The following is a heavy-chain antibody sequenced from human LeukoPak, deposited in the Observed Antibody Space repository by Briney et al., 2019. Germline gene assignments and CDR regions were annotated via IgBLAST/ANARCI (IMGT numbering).Heavy chain of an antibody. CDR3: TRRMVVTDFGY. CDR2: IRSKANSYAT. Sequence: GXSLRLSCAASGFTFSGSAMHWVRQASGKGVEWVGRIRSKANSYATAYAASVKGNFTISRDDSKNTAYLQMNSLKTEDTAVYYCTRRMVVTDFGYWGQGTLVTVSS. J-gene: IGHJ4*02. V-gene: IGHV3-73*01. D-gene: IGHD4-23*01. CDR1: GFTFSGSA.